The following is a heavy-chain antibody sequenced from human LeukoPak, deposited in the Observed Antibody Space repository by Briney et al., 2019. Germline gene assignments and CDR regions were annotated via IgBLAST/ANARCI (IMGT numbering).Heavy chain of an antibody. CDR1: GGSISSYY. V-gene: IGHV4-59*08. J-gene: IGHJ6*02. CDR2: IYYSGST. Sequence: SETLSLTCTVSGGSISSYYWSWIRQPPGKGLEWIGYIYYSGSTNYNPSLKSRVTISVDTSKNQFSLKLSSVTAADTAVYYCARSYYYYYGMDVWGQGTTVTVSS. CDR3: ARSYYYYYGMDV.